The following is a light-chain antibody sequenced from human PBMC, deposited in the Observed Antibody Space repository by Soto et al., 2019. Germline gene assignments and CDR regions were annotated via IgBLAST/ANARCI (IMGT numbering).Light chain of an antibody. CDR1: SSDVGGYNY. V-gene: IGLV2-14*01. J-gene: IGLJ2*01. CDR2: EVS. Sequence: QSALTQPASVSGSPGQSITISRTGTSSDVGGYNYVSWYQHHPGKAPKLMIYEVSNRPSGVSNRFSGSKSGNTASLTISGLQAEDEADYYCSSYTSSSTVVFGGGTKLTVL. CDR3: SSYTSSSTVV.